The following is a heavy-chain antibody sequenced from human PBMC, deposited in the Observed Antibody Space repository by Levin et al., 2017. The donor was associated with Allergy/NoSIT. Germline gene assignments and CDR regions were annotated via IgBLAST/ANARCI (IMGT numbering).Heavy chain of an antibody. D-gene: IGHD3-10*01. V-gene: IGHV3-30*03. CDR3: ASRGSFDH. J-gene: IGHJ4*02. CDR2: ITSDGSNK. CDR1: GLSFSDYG. Sequence: PGGSLRLSCAASGLSFSDYGMHWVRQAPDSGLEWVALITSDGSNKFYADSVKGRLIISRDNSRNILYLQLNSLRPEDTAVYYCASRGSFDHWGQGTLVTVSS.